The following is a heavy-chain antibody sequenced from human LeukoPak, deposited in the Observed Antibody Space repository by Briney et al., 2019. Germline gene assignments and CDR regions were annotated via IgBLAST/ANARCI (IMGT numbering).Heavy chain of an antibody. CDR1: GFTFSSYS. CDR2: ISSSSSYI. J-gene: IGHJ4*02. Sequence: GGSLRLSCAASGFTFSSYSMNWVRQAPGKGLEWVSSISSSSSYIYYADSVKGRFTISRDNAKNSLYLQMNSLRAKDTAVYYCARGRYSGSYYLLDYWGQGTLVTVSS. CDR3: ARGRYSGSYYLLDY. D-gene: IGHD1-26*01. V-gene: IGHV3-21*01.